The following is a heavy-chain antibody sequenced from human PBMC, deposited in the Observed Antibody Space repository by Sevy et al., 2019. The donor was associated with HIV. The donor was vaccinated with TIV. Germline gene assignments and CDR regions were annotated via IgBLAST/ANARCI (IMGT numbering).Heavy chain of an antibody. Sequence: SDTLSLTCAVYGGSFSGYYWSWIRQPPGKGLEWIGEINHSGSTNYNPSLKSRVTISVDTSKNQFSLKLSSVTAADTAVYYCASVDSSGYYSGNNWFDPWGQGTLVTVSS. CDR3: ASVDSSGYYSGNNWFDP. V-gene: IGHV4-34*01. J-gene: IGHJ5*02. D-gene: IGHD3-22*01. CDR1: GGSFSGYY. CDR2: INHSGST.